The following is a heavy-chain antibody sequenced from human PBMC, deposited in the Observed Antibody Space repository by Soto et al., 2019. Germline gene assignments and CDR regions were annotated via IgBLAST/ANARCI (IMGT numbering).Heavy chain of an antibody. J-gene: IGHJ3*02. Sequence: QVQLVQSGAEVKKPGASVKVSCKASGYTFTSYDINWVRQATGQGLEWMGWMNPNSGNTGYAQKFQGRVTMTRNTSIRTAYMELSSLRSEDTAAYYCARGINYYDSGDDAFDIWGQGTMVTVSS. CDR2: MNPNSGNT. D-gene: IGHD3-10*01. CDR1: GYTFTSYD. CDR3: ARGINYYDSGDDAFDI. V-gene: IGHV1-8*01.